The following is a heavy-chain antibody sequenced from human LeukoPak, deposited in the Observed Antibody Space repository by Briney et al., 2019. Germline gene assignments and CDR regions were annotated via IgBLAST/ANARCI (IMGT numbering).Heavy chain of an antibody. CDR3: ARAPSSAWSPLHH. Sequence: GGSLRLSCAASGFPVSNDSMTWVRQAPGKGLEWVSVIYSAGTTYYADSVKGRFTISRDDSKNTVFLQMNILTDEDTALYYCARAPSSAWSPLHHWGQGTLVTVSS. CDR1: GFPVSNDS. D-gene: IGHD6-19*01. J-gene: IGHJ5*02. CDR2: IYSAGTT. V-gene: IGHV3-53*01.